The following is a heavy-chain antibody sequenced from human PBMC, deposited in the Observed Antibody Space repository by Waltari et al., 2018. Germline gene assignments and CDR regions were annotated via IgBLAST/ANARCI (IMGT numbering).Heavy chain of an antibody. CDR2: INPHSGGT. CDR3: ARENPSDYADNAFDI. CDR1: GYTFTGYY. V-gene: IGHV1-2*02. Sequence: QVQLVQSGAEVKKPGASVKVSCKASGYTFTGYYMHWVRQAPGQGLEWMGWINPHSGGTNYAQKFQGRVTMTRDTSISTAYMELSRLRSDDTAVYYCARENPSDYADNAFDIWGQGTMVTVSS. J-gene: IGHJ3*02. D-gene: IGHD4-17*01.